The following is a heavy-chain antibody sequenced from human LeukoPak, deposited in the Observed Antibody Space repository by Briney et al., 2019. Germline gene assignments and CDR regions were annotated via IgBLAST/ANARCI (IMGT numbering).Heavy chain of an antibody. CDR2: ISAYNGNT. J-gene: IGHJ4*02. Sequence: ASVKVSCKASGYTFTSYGISWVRQAPGQGLEWMGWISAYNGNTNYAQKLQGRVTMTTDTSTSTAYMELRSLRPDDTAVYYCARDYSGSYYVYFDYWCQGTLVTVSS. CDR3: ARDYSGSYYVYFDY. CDR1: GYTFTSYG. D-gene: IGHD1-26*01. V-gene: IGHV1-18*01.